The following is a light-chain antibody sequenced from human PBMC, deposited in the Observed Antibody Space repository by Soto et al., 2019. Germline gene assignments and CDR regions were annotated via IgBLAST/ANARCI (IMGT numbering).Light chain of an antibody. CDR3: HQRYNWPRVT. V-gene: IGKV3-11*01. CDR1: QSVSNS. Sequence: EIVLTQSPATLSLSPGERVTLACISSQSVSNSLAWYQQKPGQPPRLLIYDVSNRATGIPARFSGSGSGTDFTLTITSLEPEDFAVYFCHQRYNWPRVTFGQGTRLQI. J-gene: IGKJ5*01. CDR2: DVS.